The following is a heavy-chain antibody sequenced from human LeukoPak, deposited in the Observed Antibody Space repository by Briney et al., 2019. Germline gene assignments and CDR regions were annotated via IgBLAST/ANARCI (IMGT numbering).Heavy chain of an antibody. V-gene: IGHV4-4*07. CDR1: GGSISSYY. CDR2: IYTSGST. Sequence: TSETLSLTCTVSGGSISSYYWSWIRQPAGKGLEWIGRIYTSGSTNYNPSLKSRVTMSVDTSKNQFSLKLSSVTAADTAVYHCARDEIGITIFGVVIIRAFDIWGQGTMVTVSS. J-gene: IGHJ3*02. D-gene: IGHD3-3*01. CDR3: ARDEIGITIFGVVIIRAFDI.